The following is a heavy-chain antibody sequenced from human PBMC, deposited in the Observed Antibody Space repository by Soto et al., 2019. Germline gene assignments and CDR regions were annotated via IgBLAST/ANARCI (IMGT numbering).Heavy chain of an antibody. CDR1: GGSISSSSYY. CDR2: IYYSGST. V-gene: IGHV4-39*02. J-gene: IGHJ4*02. CDR3: ARDYDILTGYYIY. Sequence: SETLSLTCTVSGGSISSSSYYWGWIRQPPGKGLEWIGSIYYSGSTYYNPSLKSRVTISVDTSKNQFSLKLSSVTAADTAVYYCARDYDILTGYYIYWGQGTRVTVSS. D-gene: IGHD3-9*01.